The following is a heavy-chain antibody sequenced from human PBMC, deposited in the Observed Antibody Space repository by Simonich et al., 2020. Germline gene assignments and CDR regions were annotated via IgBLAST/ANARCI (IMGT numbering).Heavy chain of an antibody. D-gene: IGHD3-10*01. J-gene: IGHJ3*02. CDR1: GFTSRCYG. CDR3: ARDGGYMVRGVDAFDI. Sequence: QVQLVESGGGVVQPGRSLRLSCAASGFTSRCYGLHWVREAPGKGLEWVAVIWDDGSNKYYADSVKGRFTIARDNSKNTLYLQMNSLRAEDTAVYYCARDGGYMVRGVDAFDIWGQGTMVTVSS. V-gene: IGHV3-33*01. CDR2: IWDDGSNK.